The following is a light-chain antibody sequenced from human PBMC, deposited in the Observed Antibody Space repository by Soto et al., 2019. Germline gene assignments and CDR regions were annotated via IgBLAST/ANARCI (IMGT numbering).Light chain of an antibody. V-gene: IGKV3-20*01. Sequence: EVALTQSPVTLSLSPGERATLSCRASQSVSSPYLAWYQQKPGQPPRLLIYGASSRATDIPDRFIGSGSGTEFTLSSPRLAPEDFAMYYWQQYGSSPFTFGPGTKVDI. CDR1: QSVSSPY. CDR3: QQYGSSPFT. J-gene: IGKJ3*01. CDR2: GAS.